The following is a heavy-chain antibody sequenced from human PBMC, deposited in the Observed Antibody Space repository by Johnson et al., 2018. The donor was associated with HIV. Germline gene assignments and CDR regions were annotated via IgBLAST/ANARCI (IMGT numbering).Heavy chain of an antibody. V-gene: IGHV3-20*03. CDR3: ARACRDGYTCDF. CDR2: INLNGGST. J-gene: IGHJ3*01. Sequence: GFTFDDYGMSWVRQAPWKGLEWVSGINLNGGSTGYADSVKGRSTISRDNFKKTVHLQMNSLKTEDTAVYYCARACRDGYTCDFWGQGTMVTVSS. CDR1: GFTFDDYG. D-gene: IGHD5-24*01.